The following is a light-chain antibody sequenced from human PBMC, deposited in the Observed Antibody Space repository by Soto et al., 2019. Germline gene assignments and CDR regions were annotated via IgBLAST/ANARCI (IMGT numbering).Light chain of an antibody. J-gene: IGKJ1*01. Sequence: PLTQSPSSLSASVGDRVTITCRASQSIDIYLHWYQQKPGKAPKLLIYSASSSQRGVPSRFSGSGSGTDFTLTISSLQPEDSATYYCQQSYSHPTFGQGTKVEVK. CDR2: SAS. V-gene: IGKV1-39*01. CDR3: QQSYSHPT. CDR1: QSIDIY.